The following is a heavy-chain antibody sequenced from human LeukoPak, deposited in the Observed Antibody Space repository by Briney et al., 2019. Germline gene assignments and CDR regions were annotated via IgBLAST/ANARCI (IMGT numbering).Heavy chain of an antibody. CDR3: ARIGPHYGSGSQDY. CDR2: ISAYNGNT. V-gene: IGHV1-18*01. D-gene: IGHD3-10*01. CDR1: GYTFTSYG. J-gene: IGHJ4*02. Sequence: GASVKVSCTASGYTFTSYGISWVRQAPGQGLEWMGWISAYNGNTNYAQKLQGRVTMTTDTSTSTAYMELRSLRSDDTAVYYCARIGPHYGSGSQDYWGQGTLVTVSS.